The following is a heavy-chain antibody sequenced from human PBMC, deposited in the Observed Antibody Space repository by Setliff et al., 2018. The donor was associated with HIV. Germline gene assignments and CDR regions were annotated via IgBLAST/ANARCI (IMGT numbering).Heavy chain of an antibody. CDR3: ARGGNSRAAWFDS. J-gene: IGHJ5*01. CDR1: GGSVTSGGHY. CDR2: IHYTGSN. Sequence: TLSLTCTVSGGSVTSGGHYWSWIRQQPGKAPEWIGYIHYTGSNFYNPSLTDRLTISVDTSKNQFSLKLSYVTAADTAAYYCARGGNSRAAWFDSWGQGTLVTVSS. D-gene: IGHD5-12*01. V-gene: IGHV4-31*02.